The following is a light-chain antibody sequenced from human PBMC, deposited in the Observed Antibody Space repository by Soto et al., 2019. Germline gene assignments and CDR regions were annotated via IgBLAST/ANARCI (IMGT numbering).Light chain of an antibody. V-gene: IGKV1-8*01. Sequence: AIRMTQSPSSFSASTGDRVTITCRASQGISSYLAWYQQKPGKAPKLLIYAASTLQSGVPSRFSGSGSGTDFTLTISSLQPEDFATYYCQQANSFPPTFGPGTKVDIK. J-gene: IGKJ3*01. CDR2: AAS. CDR3: QQANSFPPT. CDR1: QGISSY.